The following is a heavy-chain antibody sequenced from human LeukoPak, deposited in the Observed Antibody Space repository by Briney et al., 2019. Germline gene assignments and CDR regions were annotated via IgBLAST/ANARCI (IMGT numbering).Heavy chain of an antibody. V-gene: IGHV1-2*02. CDR2: INVHTGVA. CDR3: ARTHYDGNAYYSPAGY. CDR1: GYTFTGYN. D-gene: IGHD3-22*01. J-gene: IGHJ4*02. Sequence: ASVKVSCKASGYTFTGYNLHWVRQAPGQGLEWMGWINVHTGVAHYAQKFQGRVTMTRDTSISTAYMELSRLRSDDTAVFYCARTHYDGNAYYSPAGYWGQGTLVTVSS.